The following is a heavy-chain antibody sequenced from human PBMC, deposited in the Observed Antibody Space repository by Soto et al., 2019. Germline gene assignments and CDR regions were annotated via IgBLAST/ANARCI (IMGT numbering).Heavy chain of an antibody. CDR3: ARDFGYCSGGSCSRRNYYYYYGMDV. V-gene: IGHV1-69*13. D-gene: IGHD2-15*01. Sequence: SVKVSCKASGGTFSSYAISWVRQAPGQGLEWMGGIIPIFGTANYAQKFRGRVTITADESTSTAYMELSSLRSEDTAVYYCARDFGYCSGGSCSRRNYYYYYGMDVWGQGTTVTVT. CDR2: IIPIFGTA. CDR1: GGTFSSYA. J-gene: IGHJ6*02.